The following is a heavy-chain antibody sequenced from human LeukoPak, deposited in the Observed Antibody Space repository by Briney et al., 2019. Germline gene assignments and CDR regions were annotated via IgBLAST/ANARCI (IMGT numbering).Heavy chain of an antibody. Sequence: SETLSLTCTVSGGSVSSSGYYWGWIRQPPGKGLEWIGSIYYSGSTYYNPSLKSRVSISVGTSKNQFSLNLTSVTAADTAVYYCARARRVVVGAPYYFDYWGQGTLVTVSS. J-gene: IGHJ4*02. CDR1: GGSVSSSGYY. CDR3: ARARRVVVGAPYYFDY. V-gene: IGHV4-39*07. CDR2: IYYSGST. D-gene: IGHD2-15*01.